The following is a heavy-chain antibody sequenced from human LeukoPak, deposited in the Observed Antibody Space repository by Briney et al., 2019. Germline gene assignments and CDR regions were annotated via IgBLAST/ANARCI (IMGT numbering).Heavy chain of an antibody. D-gene: IGHD3-10*01. CDR1: GVSISLYY. Sequence: PSETLSLTCTVSGVSISLYYWSWIRQPPGKGLEWIGYFYDTRSPKYNPSLERRVTISVDMSRNQFSLYLTSVTAADTAVYYCARGRGSLTYWGQGTLATVSS. V-gene: IGHV4-59*01. CDR2: FYDTRSP. CDR3: ARGRGSLTY. J-gene: IGHJ4*02.